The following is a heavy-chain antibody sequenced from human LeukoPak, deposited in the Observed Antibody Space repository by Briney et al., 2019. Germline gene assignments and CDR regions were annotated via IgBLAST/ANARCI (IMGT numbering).Heavy chain of an antibody. V-gene: IGHV1-8*01. J-gene: IGHJ5*02. CDR2: MSPNSAKT. D-gene: IGHD6-13*01. CDR1: GYTFTNYD. Sequence: GASVKVSCKASGYTFTNYDTNWVRQASGQGLEWMGWMSPNSAKTGYAQKFQGRVTMTMNTSITTVYMELSSLRSEDSAVYYCARGPPESSSSDPWGQGTLVTVSS. CDR3: ARGPPESSSSDP.